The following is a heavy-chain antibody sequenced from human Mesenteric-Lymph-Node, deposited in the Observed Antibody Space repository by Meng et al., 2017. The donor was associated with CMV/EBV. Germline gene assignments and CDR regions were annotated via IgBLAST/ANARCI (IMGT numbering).Heavy chain of an antibody. CDR2: IHPNSGTT. CDR1: GYTFTAFC. J-gene: IGHJ4*02. V-gene: IGHV1-2*02. D-gene: IGHD4-23*01. CDR3: ARGDTVVTPDY. Sequence: ASVKVSCKASGYTFTAFCLHWMRQAPGQGLEWVGWIHPNSGTTNYAQNFQGRVTMTRDTSITTAYMDLSSLRIDDTAVYYCARGDTVVTPDYWGRGTLVTVSS.